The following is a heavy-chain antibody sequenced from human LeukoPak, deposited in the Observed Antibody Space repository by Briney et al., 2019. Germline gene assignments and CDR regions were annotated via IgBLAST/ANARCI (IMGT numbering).Heavy chain of an antibody. CDR1: GGSISSGGYY. CDR3: ARDRGYSTFDY. V-gene: IGHV4-31*03. CDR2: IYHSGTT. D-gene: IGHD4-23*01. Sequence: SQTLSLTCTVSGGSISSGGYYWSWIRQHPGKGLEWIGYIYHSGTTNYNPSLKSRLTISVDASNNQSSLKLSSVTAADTAVYYCARDRGYSTFDYWGQGTLVTVSS. J-gene: IGHJ4*02.